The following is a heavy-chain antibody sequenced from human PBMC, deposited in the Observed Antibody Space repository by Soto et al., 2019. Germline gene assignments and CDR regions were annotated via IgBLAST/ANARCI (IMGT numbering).Heavy chain of an antibody. J-gene: IGHJ3*02. Sequence: QVQLVQSGAEVKKPGASVKVSCKASGYTFTGYYMHWVRQAPGQGLEWMGWINPNSGGTNYAQKFQGWVTMTRDTSISTAYMELSRLRSDDTAVYYCARGRGEAVAGTGGDAFDIWGQGTMVTVSS. V-gene: IGHV1-2*04. CDR3: ARGRGEAVAGTGGDAFDI. D-gene: IGHD6-19*01. CDR2: INPNSGGT. CDR1: GYTFTGYY.